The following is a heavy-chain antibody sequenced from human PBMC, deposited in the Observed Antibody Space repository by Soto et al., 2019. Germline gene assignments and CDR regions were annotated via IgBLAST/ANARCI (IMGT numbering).Heavy chain of an antibody. J-gene: IGHJ5*02. CDR1: GGTFSSYA. CDR2: IIPIFGTA. V-gene: IGHV1-69*13. CDR3: ARKYVVVVAATGPAVGWFDP. D-gene: IGHD2-15*01. Sequence: GASVKVSCKASGGTFSSYAISWVRQAPGQGLEWMGGIIPIFGTANYAQKFQGRVTITADESTSTAYMELSSLRSEDTAVYYCARKYVVVVAATGPAVGWFDPWGQGTLVTVSS.